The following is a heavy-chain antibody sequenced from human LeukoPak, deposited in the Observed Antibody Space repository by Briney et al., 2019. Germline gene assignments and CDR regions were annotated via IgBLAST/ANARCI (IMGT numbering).Heavy chain of an antibody. V-gene: IGHV3-15*01. J-gene: IGHJ6*02. CDR2: IKSKTDGGTT. Sequence: SGGSLRLSCAASGFTLSNAWMSWVRQAPGKGLEWVGRIKSKTDGGTTDYAAPVKGRFTISRDDSKNTLYLQMNSLKTEDTAVYYCTTPADILTGYYYYYGMDVWGQGTTVTVSS. CDR3: TTPADILTGYYYYYGMDV. D-gene: IGHD3-9*01. CDR1: GFTLSNAW.